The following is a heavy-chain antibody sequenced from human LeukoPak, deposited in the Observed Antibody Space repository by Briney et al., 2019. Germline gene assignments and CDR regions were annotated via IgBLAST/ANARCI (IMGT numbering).Heavy chain of an antibody. D-gene: IGHD1-26*01. CDR2: IFSRSESI. CDR1: GFTFGAYT. CDR3: ARGVGARHFDY. J-gene: IGHJ4*02. V-gene: IGHV3-21*01. Sequence: GGSLRLSCAASGFTFGAYTMNWVRQAPGKGLEWVSCIFSRSESIFYADSVKGRFTISRDNAKNSLYLQMSSLRAEDTAVYYCARGVGARHFDYWGQGTLVTVSS.